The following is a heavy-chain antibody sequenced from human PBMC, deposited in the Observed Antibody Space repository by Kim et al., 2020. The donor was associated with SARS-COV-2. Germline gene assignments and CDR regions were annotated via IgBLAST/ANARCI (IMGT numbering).Heavy chain of an antibody. J-gene: IGHJ3*02. Sequence: SETLSLTCAVYGGSFSGYYWSWIRQPPGKGLEWIGEINHSGSTNYNPSLKSRVTISVDTSKNQFSLKLSSVTAADTAVYYCARVAGYYYGSGSYYKRRDAFGIWGQGTMVTVSS. D-gene: IGHD3-10*01. CDR2: INHSGST. V-gene: IGHV4-34*01. CDR1: GGSFSGYY. CDR3: ARVAGYYYGSGSYYKRRDAFGI.